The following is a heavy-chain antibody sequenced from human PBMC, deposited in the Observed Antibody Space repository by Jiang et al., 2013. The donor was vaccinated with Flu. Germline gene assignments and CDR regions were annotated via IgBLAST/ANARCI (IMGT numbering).Heavy chain of an antibody. V-gene: IGHV1-8*01. CDR3: ARGFYGGFGRIVGRFDP. J-gene: IGHJ5*02. Sequence: EVKKPGASVKVSCKASGYTFTSYDINWVRQATGQGLEWMGWMNPNSGNTGYAQKFQGRVTMTRNTSISTAYMELSSLRSEDTAVYYCARGFYGGFGRIVGRFDPWGQGTLVTVSS. CDR2: MNPNSGNT. CDR1: GYTFTSYD. D-gene: IGHD3-22*01.